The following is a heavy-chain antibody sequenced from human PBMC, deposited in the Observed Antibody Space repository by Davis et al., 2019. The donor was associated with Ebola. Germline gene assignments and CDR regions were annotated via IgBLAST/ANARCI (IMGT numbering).Heavy chain of an antibody. D-gene: IGHD6-13*01. CDR1: GYTFTGYY. Sequence: ASVKVSCKASGYTFTGYYMHWVRQALGQGLEWMGWINPNSGGTNYAQKFQGRVTMTRDTSISTAYMEVTSLRSDDTAVYYCARSSSWFPFDYWGQGTLVTVSS. CDR2: INPNSGGT. V-gene: IGHV1-2*02. CDR3: ARSSSWFPFDY. J-gene: IGHJ4*02.